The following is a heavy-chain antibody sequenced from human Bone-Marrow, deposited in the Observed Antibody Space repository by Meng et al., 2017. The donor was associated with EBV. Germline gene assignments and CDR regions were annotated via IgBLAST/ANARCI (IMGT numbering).Heavy chain of an antibody. Sequence: VQCGAEVKKPGSSVKVSYKASGGTLNNYAISWVRQAPGQGLEWMGGIIPIFVTPNYARKFQGRVTITADKSTSTSYMELSSLRSDDTAVYYCARVKGLGATLGYYFDFWGQGTLVTVSS. CDR1: GGTLNNYA. J-gene: IGHJ4*02. V-gene: IGHV1-69*06. CDR2: IIPIFVTP. D-gene: IGHD1-26*01. CDR3: ARVKGLGATLGYYFDF.